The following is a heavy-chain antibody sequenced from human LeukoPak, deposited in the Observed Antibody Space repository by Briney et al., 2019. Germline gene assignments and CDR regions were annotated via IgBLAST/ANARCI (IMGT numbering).Heavy chain of an antibody. J-gene: IGHJ4*02. Sequence: PGGSLRLSCAASGFTVSSDYMSWVRQAPGKGLEWVSAISGSGGSTYYADSVKGRFTISRDNSKNTLYLQMNSLRAEDTAVYYCAGAPERRLFLFDYWGQGTLVTVSS. CDR1: GFTVSSDY. CDR3: AGAPERRLFLFDY. D-gene: IGHD1-1*01. V-gene: IGHV3-23*01. CDR2: ISGSGGST.